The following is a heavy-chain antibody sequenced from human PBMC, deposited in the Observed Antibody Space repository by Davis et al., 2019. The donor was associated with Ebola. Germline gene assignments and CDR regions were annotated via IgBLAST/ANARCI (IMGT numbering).Heavy chain of an antibody. CDR2: LSGSAGST. D-gene: IGHD6-6*01. V-gene: IGHV3-23*01. Sequence: GESLKISCAASGFTVSSNYMSWVRQAPGKGLEWVSVLSGSAGSTYCADSVKGRFTISRDNSKNTLYLQLNSLGAEDTAVYYCAGTIIAARYFDYWGQGALVTVSS. CDR1: GFTVSSNY. J-gene: IGHJ4*02. CDR3: AGTIIAARYFDY.